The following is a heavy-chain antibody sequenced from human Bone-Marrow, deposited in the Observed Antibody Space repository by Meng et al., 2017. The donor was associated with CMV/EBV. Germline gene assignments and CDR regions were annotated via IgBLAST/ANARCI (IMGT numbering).Heavy chain of an antibody. D-gene: IGHD1-26*01. CDR1: GAPFSGY. V-gene: IGHV4-34*01. CDR2: ITHSGST. Sequence: QVHRPQWGAGLLKPSETLSLTCGVYGAPFSGYWSWVRQPPGKGLEWIGEITHSGSTNYNVSLKSRVTISIDTSKNQFSLKLSSVTATDTAVYYCAPGFRSWSGSYSSWGQGTLVTVSS. CDR3: APGFRSWSGSYSS. J-gene: IGHJ4*02.